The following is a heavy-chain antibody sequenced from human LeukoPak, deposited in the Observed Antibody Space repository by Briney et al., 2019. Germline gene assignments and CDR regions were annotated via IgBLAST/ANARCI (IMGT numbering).Heavy chain of an antibody. D-gene: IGHD3/OR15-3a*01. CDR3: ARVTSRFWTGYYDPFDI. CDR1: GGSISSGSYY. Sequence: PSQTLSLTCTVSGGSISSGSYYWSWIRQPAGKGLEWIGRIYTSGSTNYNPSLKSRVTISADTSKNQFSLKLSSVTAADTAVYYCARVTSRFWTGYYDPFDIWGQGTMVTVSS. J-gene: IGHJ3*02. V-gene: IGHV4-61*02. CDR2: IYTSGST.